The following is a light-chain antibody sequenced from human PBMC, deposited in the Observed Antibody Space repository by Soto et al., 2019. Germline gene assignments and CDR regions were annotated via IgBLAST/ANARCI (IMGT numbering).Light chain of an antibody. V-gene: IGKV1-27*01. CDR3: QKYNSPPRT. CDR1: QDIVNF. CDR2: AAS. Sequence: DIQMTQSPSSLSASVGDRVSITCRASQDIVNFLAWYQQKPGKVPTLLIHAASILQSGVPSRFSGTASGTDFTLTISSLQPEDVATYYCQKYNSPPRTFGQGTKVEI. J-gene: IGKJ1*01.